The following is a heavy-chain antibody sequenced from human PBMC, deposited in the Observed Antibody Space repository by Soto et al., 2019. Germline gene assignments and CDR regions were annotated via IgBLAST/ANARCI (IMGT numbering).Heavy chain of an antibody. D-gene: IGHD3-10*01. CDR3: AHAAFGEFVGAFGY. Sequence: QITLKESGPTLVKPTQTLTLTCTFSGFSLSTHAVGVGWMRQPPGKALEWLALVYWDDDKRYNIFLKSRLAITKDTSKNQVVLTMTNMDPVDTATYYCAHAAFGEFVGAFGYWGQGTLVTVSS. CDR2: VYWDDDK. J-gene: IGHJ4*02. V-gene: IGHV2-5*02. CDR1: GFSLSTHAVG.